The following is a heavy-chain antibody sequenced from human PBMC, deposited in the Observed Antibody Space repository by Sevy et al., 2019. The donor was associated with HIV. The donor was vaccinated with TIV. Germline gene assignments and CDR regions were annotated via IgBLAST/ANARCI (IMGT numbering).Heavy chain of an antibody. J-gene: IGHJ6*02. CDR1: GFSFSNSA. V-gene: IGHV3-64D*06. CDR2: ISSDGVST. Sequence: GGSLRLSCSGSGFSFSNSAMNWVRQTPGKGLKYVSAISSDGVSTYYTDSVRGRFTISRDNSNNTLYLQMSSLRVDDTAVDYCVKDPDYNFWRRDYGMDVWGQGTMVTVSS. D-gene: IGHD3-3*01. CDR3: VKDPDYNFWRRDYGMDV.